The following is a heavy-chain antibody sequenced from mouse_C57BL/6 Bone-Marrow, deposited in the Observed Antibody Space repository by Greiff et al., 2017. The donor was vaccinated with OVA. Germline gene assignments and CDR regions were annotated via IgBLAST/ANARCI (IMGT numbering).Heavy chain of an antibody. CDR2: ISDGGSYT. Sequence: EVQGVESGGGLVKPGGSLKLSCAASGFTFSSYAMSWVRQTPEKRLEWVATISDGGSYTYYPDNVKGRVTISRDNAKNNLYLQMSHLKSEDTAMYYCARGYDGSFAYWGQGTLVTVSA. V-gene: IGHV5-4*01. D-gene: IGHD2-3*01. CDR1: GFTFSSYA. J-gene: IGHJ3*01. CDR3: ARGYDGSFAY.